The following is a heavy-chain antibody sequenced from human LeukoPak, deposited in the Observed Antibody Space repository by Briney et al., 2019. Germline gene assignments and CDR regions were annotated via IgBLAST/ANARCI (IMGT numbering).Heavy chain of an antibody. CDR2: ISSNGGST. D-gene: IGHD3-10*01. Sequence: GGSLRLSCAAPGFTFSSYAMHWVRQAPGKGLEYVSAISSNGGSTYYANSVKGRFTISRDNSKNTLYLQMGSLRAEDMAVYYCARFYGSGSYYPNWGQGTLVTVSS. CDR1: GFTFSSYA. V-gene: IGHV3-64*01. J-gene: IGHJ4*02. CDR3: ARFYGSGSYYPN.